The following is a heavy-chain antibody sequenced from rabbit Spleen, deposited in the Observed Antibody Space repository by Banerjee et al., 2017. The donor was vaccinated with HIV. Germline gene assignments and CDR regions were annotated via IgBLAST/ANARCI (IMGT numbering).Heavy chain of an antibody. J-gene: IGHJ6*01. CDR2: IDAANGST. CDR3: ARDIVSCFSSNRMDL. V-gene: IGHV1S7*01. Sequence: QLTETGGGLVQPGGSLTLSCKASGIDFSRYYMNWVRQAPGKGLEWIGFIDAANGSTDYASWVNGRFTISSDNAQSTVDLKMTSLTAADTATYFCARDIVSCFSSNRMDLWGQGTLVTVS. CDR1: GIDFSRYY. D-gene: IGHD3-3*01.